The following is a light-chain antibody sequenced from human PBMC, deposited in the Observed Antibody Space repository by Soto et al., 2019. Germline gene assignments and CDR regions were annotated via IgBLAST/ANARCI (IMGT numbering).Light chain of an antibody. J-gene: IGLJ1*01. CDR1: SSDIGDYRY. V-gene: IGLV2-8*01. Sequence: QSALTQPPSASGSPGQSVTISCTGTSSDIGDYRYVSWYQQHPGRAPRLMIYEVSKRPSGVPDRFSGSKSGNTASLTVSGLQAEDEADYYCGSDAGSNTLVFGTGTKLTVL. CDR2: EVS. CDR3: GSDAGSNTLV.